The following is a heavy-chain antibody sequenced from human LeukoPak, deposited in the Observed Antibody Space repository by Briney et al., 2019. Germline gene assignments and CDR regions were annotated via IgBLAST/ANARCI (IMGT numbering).Heavy chain of an antibody. Sequence: GSLRLSCAASGFTFSSYSMNWVRQAPGKGLEWIGFIYYTGSTNYNPSLKSRVTISVDTSKNQFSLKLSSVTAADTAVYYCAGMRITTPTVRTLDYWGQGTLVTVSS. CDR1: GFTFSSYS. J-gene: IGHJ4*02. CDR3: AGMRITTPTVRTLDY. D-gene: IGHD1-14*01. CDR2: IYYTGST. V-gene: IGHV4-59*01.